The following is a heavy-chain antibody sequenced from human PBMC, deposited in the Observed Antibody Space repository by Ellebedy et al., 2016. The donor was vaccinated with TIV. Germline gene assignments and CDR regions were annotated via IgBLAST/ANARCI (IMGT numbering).Heavy chain of an antibody. D-gene: IGHD3-9*01. CDR3: ARDGNLGYDILTGYYMEYYGMDV. CDR1: GFTFSSYS. V-gene: IGHV3-48*04. CDR2: ISSSSSTI. Sequence: GESLKISCAASGFTFSSYSMNWVRQAPGKGLEWVSYISSSSSTIYYADSVTGRFTISRDNAKNSLYLQMNSLRAEDTAVYYCARDGNLGYDILTGYYMEYYGMDVWGQGTTVTVSS. J-gene: IGHJ6*02.